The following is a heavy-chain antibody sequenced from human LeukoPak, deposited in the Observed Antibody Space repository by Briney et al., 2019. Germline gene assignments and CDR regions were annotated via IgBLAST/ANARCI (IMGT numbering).Heavy chain of an antibody. CDR3: ARLTYCYGSGSYYLDY. V-gene: IGHV4-59*01. D-gene: IGHD3-10*01. J-gene: IGHJ4*02. CDR2: IYYSGST. Sequence: SETLSLTCTVSGGSISSYYWSWIRQPPGKGLEWIGYIYYSGSTNYNPSLKSRVTISVDTSKNQFSLKLSSVTAADTAVYYCARLTYCYGSGSYYLDYWGQGTLVTVSS. CDR1: GGSISSYY.